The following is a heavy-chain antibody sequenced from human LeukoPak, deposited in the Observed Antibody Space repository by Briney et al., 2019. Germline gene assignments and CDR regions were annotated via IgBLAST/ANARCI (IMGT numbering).Heavy chain of an antibody. J-gene: IGHJ4*02. CDR2: INHSGST. CDR3: SRGTDAYKCGNS. V-gene: IGHV4-34*01. Sequence: SETLSLTCAVYGGSFSVYYWSWIRQPPGKGLEWIGEINHSGSTNYNPYLKSRVTISVDTSKNQFSLKLSSVTAADTAVYYCSRGTDAYKCGNSWGQGTLVTVSS. D-gene: IGHD5-24*01. CDR1: GGSFSVYY.